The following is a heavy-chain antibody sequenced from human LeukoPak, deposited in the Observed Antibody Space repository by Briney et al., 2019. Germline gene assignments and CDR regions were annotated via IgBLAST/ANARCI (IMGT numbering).Heavy chain of an antibody. J-gene: IGHJ6*03. CDR1: GFTFSGSA. CDR2: IRSKANSYAT. D-gene: IGHD6-19*01. Sequence: GGSLRLSCAASGFTFSGSAMHWVRQASGKGLEWVGRIRSKANSYATAYAASVKGRFTISRDDSKNTAYLQMNSLRAEDTAVYYCARDRLAVAGTTFYYYYYYMDVWGKGTTVTVSS. V-gene: IGHV3-73*01. CDR3: ARDRLAVAGTTFYYYYYYMDV.